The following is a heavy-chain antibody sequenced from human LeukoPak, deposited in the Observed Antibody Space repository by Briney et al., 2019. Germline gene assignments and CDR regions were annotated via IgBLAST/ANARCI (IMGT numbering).Heavy chain of an antibody. CDR2: INAGNGNT. Sequence: ASVKVSCKASGYTFTSYAMHWVRQAPGQRLEWMGWINAGNGNTEYSQKFQGRVTITRDTSASTAYMELSSLRSEDTAVYYCARGGIVGAFFWGQGTLVTVSS. V-gene: IGHV1-3*01. CDR3: ARGGIVGAFF. D-gene: IGHD1-26*01. CDR1: GYTFTSYA. J-gene: IGHJ4*02.